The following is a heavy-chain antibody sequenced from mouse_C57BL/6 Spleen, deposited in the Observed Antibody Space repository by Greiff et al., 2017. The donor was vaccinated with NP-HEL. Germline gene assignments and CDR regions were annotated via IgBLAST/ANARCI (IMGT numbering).Heavy chain of an antibody. CDR3: TTSGIVTYYFDY. CDR2: IDPENGDT. CDR1: GFNIKDDY. J-gene: IGHJ2*01. D-gene: IGHD2-5*01. Sequence: VQLQQSGAELVRPGASVKLSCTASGFNIKDDYMHWVKQRPEQGLEWIGWIDPENGDTEYASKFQGKATITADTSSNTAYLQLSSLTSEDTAVYYCTTSGIVTYYFDYWGQGTTLTVSS. V-gene: IGHV14-4*01.